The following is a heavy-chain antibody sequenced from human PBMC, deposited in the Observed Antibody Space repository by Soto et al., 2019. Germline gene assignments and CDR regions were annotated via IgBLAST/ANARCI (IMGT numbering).Heavy chain of an antibody. CDR1: GFTFSSYW. V-gene: IGHV3-74*01. D-gene: IGHD1-1*01. CDR3: ARDVHLQSFDY. Sequence: GGSLRLSCAASGFTFSSYWMHWVRQAPGKGLLWVSRINSDGSSTSYADSVKGRFTISRDNAKNTLYLQMNNLRAEDTAVYYCARDVHLQSFDYWGQGILVTVSS. J-gene: IGHJ4*02. CDR2: INSDGSST.